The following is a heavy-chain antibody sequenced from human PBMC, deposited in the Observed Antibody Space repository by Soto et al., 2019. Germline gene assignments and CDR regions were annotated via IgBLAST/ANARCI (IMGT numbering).Heavy chain of an antibody. J-gene: IGHJ5*02. V-gene: IGHV4-34*01. CDR2: INHSGST. CDR1: GGSFSGYY. D-gene: IGHD2-8*02. CDR3: ARGVAYAGWFDP. Sequence: SETLSLTCAVYGGSFSGYYWIWIRQPPGKGLEWIGEINHSGSTNYNPSLKSRVTISVDTSKNQFSLKLSSVTAADTAVYYCARGVAYAGWFDPWGQGTLVTVSS.